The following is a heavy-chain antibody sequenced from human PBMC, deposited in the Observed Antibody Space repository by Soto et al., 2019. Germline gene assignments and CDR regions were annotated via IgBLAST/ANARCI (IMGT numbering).Heavy chain of an antibody. Sequence: SETLSLTCTVSGSSISSGGYYWSWIRQHPGKGLEWIGYIYYSGSTYYNPSLKSRVTISVDTSKNQFSLKLSSVTAADTAVYYCARETRNSSSWYDYYYYGMDVWGQGTTVTVSS. CDR3: ARETRNSSSWYDYYYYGMDV. J-gene: IGHJ6*02. CDR2: IYYSGST. CDR1: GSSISSGGYY. V-gene: IGHV4-31*03. D-gene: IGHD6-13*01.